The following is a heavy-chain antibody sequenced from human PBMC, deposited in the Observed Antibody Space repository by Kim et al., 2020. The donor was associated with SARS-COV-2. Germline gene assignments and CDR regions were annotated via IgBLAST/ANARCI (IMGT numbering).Heavy chain of an antibody. J-gene: IGHJ4*02. D-gene: IGHD1-26*01. CDR3: TRILVGSHFTIDS. CDR2: FNGIT. CDR1: GFTFNNDW. Sequence: GGSLRLSCAASGFTFNNDWVNWVRQAPGKGLEWVGRFNGITDFAEPVKGRFTMSRDDSKNTRYQEVNSLKTEDTAINYCTRILVGSHFTIDSWGQGILVTVSS. V-gene: IGHV3-15*01.